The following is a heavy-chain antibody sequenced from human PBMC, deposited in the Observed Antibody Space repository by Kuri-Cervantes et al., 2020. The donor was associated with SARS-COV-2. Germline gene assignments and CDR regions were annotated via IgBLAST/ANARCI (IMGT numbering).Heavy chain of an antibody. J-gene: IGHJ3*02. CDR1: GFIFSDYF. CDR2: ISGSGCST. V-gene: IGHV3-23*01. CDR3: AKVYRGVHVRYAFDI. D-gene: IGHD1-14*01. Sequence: GESLKISCAASGFIFSDYFLHWVRQAPGKGLEWVSAISGSGCSTYYADSVKGRFTISRDNSKNTLYLQMNSLRAEDTAVYYCAKVYRGVHVRYAFDIWGQGTMVTVSS.